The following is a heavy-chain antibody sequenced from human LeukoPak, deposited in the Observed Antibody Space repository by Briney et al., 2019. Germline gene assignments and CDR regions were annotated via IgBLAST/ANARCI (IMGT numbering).Heavy chain of an antibody. CDR1: GFSFNGYW. V-gene: IGHV3-74*01. CDR3: KREYNHGMDV. Sequence: GGSLRLSCAASGFSFNGYWMHWVRLVPGKGPMWVSCINVDGSVTRYVDSVKGRFTISRDNARNTLYLQMNSLGVEDTAVYYCKREYNHGMDVWGQGTTVTVSS. J-gene: IGHJ6*02. CDR2: INVDGSVT.